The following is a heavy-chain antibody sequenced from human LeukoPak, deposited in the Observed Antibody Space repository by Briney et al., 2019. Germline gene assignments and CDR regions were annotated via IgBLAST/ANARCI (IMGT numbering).Heavy chain of an antibody. D-gene: IGHD1-26*01. Sequence: PGGSLRLSCAASGFIFSDYEMNWVRQAPGKGLEWVSAISGSGGSTYYADSVKGRFTISRDNSKNTLYLQMNSLRAEDTAVYCCAKDHLGATTELDYWGQGTLVTVSS. CDR2: ISGSGGST. CDR1: GFIFSDYE. V-gene: IGHV3-23*01. CDR3: AKDHLGATTELDY. J-gene: IGHJ4*02.